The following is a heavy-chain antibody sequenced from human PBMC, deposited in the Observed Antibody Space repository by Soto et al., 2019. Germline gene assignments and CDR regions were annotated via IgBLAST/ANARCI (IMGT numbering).Heavy chain of an antibody. Sequence: ASVKVSCKASGYTFTGYYVHWVRQAPGHGLEWLGWIHLNSGGTNYAQSFQGRVTMTRDMSVSTVYMEMTGLSSDDTAIYYCARGDSTDCSNGVCSFFYNHDMDVWGQGTTVTVSS. D-gene: IGHD2-8*01. CDR1: GYTFTGYY. J-gene: IGHJ6*02. CDR3: ARGDSTDCSNGVCSFFYNHDMDV. CDR2: IHLNSGGT. V-gene: IGHV1-2*02.